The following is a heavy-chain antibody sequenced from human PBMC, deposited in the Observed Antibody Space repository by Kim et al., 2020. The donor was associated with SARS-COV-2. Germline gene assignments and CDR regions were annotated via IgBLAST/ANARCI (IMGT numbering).Heavy chain of an antibody. CDR1: GYTFTSYD. Sequence: ASVKVSCKASGYTFTSYDINWVRQATGQGLEWMGWMNPNSGNTGYAQKFQGRVTMTRNTSISTAYMELSSLRSEDTAVYYCARGLSHTMIVVAPFDYWGQGTLVTVSS. CDR3: ARGLSHTMIVVAPFDY. D-gene: IGHD3-22*01. J-gene: IGHJ4*02. V-gene: IGHV1-8*01. CDR2: MNPNSGNT.